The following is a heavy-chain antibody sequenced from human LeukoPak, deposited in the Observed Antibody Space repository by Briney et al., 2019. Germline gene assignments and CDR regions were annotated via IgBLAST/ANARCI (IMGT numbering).Heavy chain of an antibody. CDR2: IWYDGSNK. CDR1: GFTFSSYG. D-gene: IGHD3-3*01. Sequence: GGSLRLSCAASGFTFSSYGMHWVRRAPGKGLEWVAVIWYDGSNKYYADSVKGRYTISRDNSKNTLYLQTNSLRAEDTAVYYCARDSRGSYDFWSGGVDYWGQGTLVTVSS. V-gene: IGHV3-33*01. J-gene: IGHJ4*02. CDR3: ARDSRGSYDFWSGGVDY.